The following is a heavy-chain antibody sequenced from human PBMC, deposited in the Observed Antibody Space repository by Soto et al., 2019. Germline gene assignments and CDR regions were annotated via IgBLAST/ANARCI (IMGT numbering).Heavy chain of an antibody. CDR1: GFSLSTTGVG. CDR3: VQSRCGGDCLQSYSSHSYYGLDV. Sequence: QITLKESGPTLVKPTQTLTLTCSFSGFSLSTTGVGVGWIRQPPGKALEWLALIYWDDDKRYNPSLNSRLTTTKATSKNQVVLAMTNMDPVDTATYYCVQSRCGGDCLQSYSSHSYYGLDVWGQGTTVTVSS. V-gene: IGHV2-5*02. D-gene: IGHD2-21*02. J-gene: IGHJ6*02. CDR2: IYWDDDK.